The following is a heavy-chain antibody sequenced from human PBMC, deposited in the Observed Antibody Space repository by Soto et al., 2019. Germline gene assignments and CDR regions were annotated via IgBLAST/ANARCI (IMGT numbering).Heavy chain of an antibody. CDR1: GGSISSSSYY. CDR2: IYYSGST. CDR3: ARGPPFDTLVVVSNWFDP. D-gene: IGHD3-22*01. J-gene: IGHJ5*02. V-gene: IGHV4-39*01. Sequence: SETLSLTCTVSGGSISSSSYYWGWIRQPPGKGLEWIGSIYYSGSTYYNPSLKSRVTISVDTSKNQVYLKLSSVTAADTAVYYCARGPPFDTLVVVSNWFDPWGQGTLVTVSS.